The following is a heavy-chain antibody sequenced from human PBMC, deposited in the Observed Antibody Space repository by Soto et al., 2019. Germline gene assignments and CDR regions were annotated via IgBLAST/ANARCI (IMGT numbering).Heavy chain of an antibody. V-gene: IGHV5-10-1*01. J-gene: IGHJ6*02. CDR3: ARSIAAAGTAIYYGMDV. CDR2: IDPSDSYT. CDR1: GYSFTSYW. Sequence: GESLKISCKGSGYSFTSYWISWVRQMPGKGLEWMGRIDPSDSYTNYSPSFQGHVTISADKSISTAYLQWSSLKASDTAMYYCARSIAAAGTAIYYGMDVWGQGTTVTVSS. D-gene: IGHD6-13*01.